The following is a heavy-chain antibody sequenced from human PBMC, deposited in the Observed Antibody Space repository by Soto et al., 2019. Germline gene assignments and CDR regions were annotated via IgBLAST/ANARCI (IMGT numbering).Heavy chain of an antibody. D-gene: IGHD6-19*01. J-gene: IGHJ4*02. Sequence: PGESLKISCAASGFTFSSYAMSWVRQAPGKGLEWVSAISGSGGSTYYADSVKGRFTISRDNSKNTLYLQMNSLRAEDTAVYYCAKDANSSGWYDNLGWGQGTLVTVSS. CDR2: ISGSGGST. V-gene: IGHV3-23*01. CDR1: GFTFSSYA. CDR3: AKDANSSGWYDNLG.